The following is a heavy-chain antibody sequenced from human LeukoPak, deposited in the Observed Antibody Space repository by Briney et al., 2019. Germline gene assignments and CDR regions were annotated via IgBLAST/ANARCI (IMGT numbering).Heavy chain of an antibody. J-gene: IGHJ3*01. Sequence: GGSLRLSCAASGFTFTNHPMHWVRQASGKRLEYVSAISPSGDWAWYADSVKGRFIISRDNSKNTVYLQMGSLRPEDMGVYYCARAFRPASDPHDFYDFWGRGTTVTASS. CDR1: GFTFTNHP. V-gene: IGHV3-64*02. D-gene: IGHD3/OR15-3a*01. CDR2: ISPSGDWA. CDR3: ARAFRPASDPHDFYDF.